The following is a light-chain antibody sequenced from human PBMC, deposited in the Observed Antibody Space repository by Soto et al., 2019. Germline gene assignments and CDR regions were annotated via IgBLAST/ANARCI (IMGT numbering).Light chain of an antibody. CDR2: AAS. J-gene: IGKJ2*01. CDR1: QSISSY. Sequence: DTQMTQSPSSLSASVGDRVTITCRASQSISSYLNWYQQKPGKAPKLLIYAASSLQSGVPSRFSGSGSGTDFTLTISSLQPEDFATYYCQQSYSTLEYTFGQGTKLEIK. V-gene: IGKV1-39*01. CDR3: QQSYSTLEYT.